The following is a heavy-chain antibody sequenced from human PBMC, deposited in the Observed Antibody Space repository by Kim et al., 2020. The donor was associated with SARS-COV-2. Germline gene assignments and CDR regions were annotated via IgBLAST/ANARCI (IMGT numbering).Heavy chain of an antibody. V-gene: IGHV1-8*01. CDR2: INPYSGKT. D-gene: IGHD1-1*01. CDR3: ARGGRRSGSYSYTMDV. Sequence: ASVKVSCKASGDTFTSYDINWVRQATGQGPEWMGWINPYSGKTDYAQKFQGRVTMATNTSISTAYMELSSLTSEDTAVYYCARGGRRSGSYSYTMDVWGHGTTVTVSS. CDR1: GDTFTSYD. J-gene: IGHJ6*02.